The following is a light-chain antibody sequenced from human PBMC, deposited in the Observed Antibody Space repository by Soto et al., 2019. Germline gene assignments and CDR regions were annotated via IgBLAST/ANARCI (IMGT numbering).Light chain of an antibody. J-gene: IGLJ2*01. CDR2: DVS. CDR1: SSDVGGYNY. V-gene: IGLV2-14*01. CDR3: SSYTSSSTPLV. Sequence: QSVLTQPASVSGSPGQSITISCTGTSSDVGGYNYVSWYQQHPGKAPKLMIYDVSNRPSGVSYRFSGSKSGNTASLTISGLQAEDEADYYCSSYTSSSTPLVFGGGTKLTVL.